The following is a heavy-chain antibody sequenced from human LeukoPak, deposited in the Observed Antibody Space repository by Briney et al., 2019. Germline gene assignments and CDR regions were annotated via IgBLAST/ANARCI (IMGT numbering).Heavy chain of an antibody. CDR3: AREYCSGNTCYFDY. V-gene: IGHV4-30-2*01. D-gene: IGHD2-15*01. J-gene: IGHJ4*02. Sequence: PSETLSLTCTVSGGSISSGGYYWSWIRQPPGKGLEWIGYIYHSGSTYYNPSLKSRVTISVDRSKNQFSLKLSSVTAADTAVYYCAREYCSGNTCYFDYWGQGTLVTVSS. CDR2: IYHSGST. CDR1: GGSISSGGYY.